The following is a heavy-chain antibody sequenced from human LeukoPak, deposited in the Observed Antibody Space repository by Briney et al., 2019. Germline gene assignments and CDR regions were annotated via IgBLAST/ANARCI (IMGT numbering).Heavy chain of an antibody. J-gene: IGHJ2*01. D-gene: IGHD2-2*01. V-gene: IGHV4-34*01. CDR1: GGSISSYY. CDR2: INHSGST. Sequence: SETLSLTCTVSGGSISSYYWSWIRQPPGKGLEWIGEINHSGSTNYNPSLKSRVTISVDTSKNQFSLKLSSVTAADTAVYYCARRYCSSTSCYARRYWYFDLWGRGTLVTVSS. CDR3: ARRYCSSTSCYARRYWYFDL.